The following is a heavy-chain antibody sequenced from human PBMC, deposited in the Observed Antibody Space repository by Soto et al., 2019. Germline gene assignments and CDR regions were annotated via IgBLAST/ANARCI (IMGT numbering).Heavy chain of an antibody. Sequence: SETLSLTCTVSGGSISSGGYYWSWIRQHPGKGLEWIGYIYYSGSTYYNPSLKSRVTISVDTSKNQFSLKLSSVTAADTAVYYCARDRDNCNYFPGVFASWGQGSLVTVSA. CDR2: IYYSGST. CDR1: GGSISSGGYY. J-gene: IGHJ5*01. V-gene: IGHV4-31*03. CDR3: ARDRDNCNYFPGVFAS. D-gene: IGHD1-7*01.